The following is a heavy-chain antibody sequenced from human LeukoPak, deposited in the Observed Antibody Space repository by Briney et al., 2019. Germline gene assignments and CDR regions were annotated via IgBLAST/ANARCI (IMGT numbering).Heavy chain of an antibody. Sequence: PGGSLRLSCAASGFTFSSYAMSWVRQAPGKGLEWVSAISGSGTGTYYAGSVKGRFTISRDNAKNTVYLQMNSLRAEDTAVYYCAKDRPASHGSGSFGDYWGQGTLVAVST. CDR3: AKDRPASHGSGSFGDY. CDR1: GFTFSSYA. V-gene: IGHV3-23*01. D-gene: IGHD3-10*01. CDR2: ISGSGTGT. J-gene: IGHJ4*02.